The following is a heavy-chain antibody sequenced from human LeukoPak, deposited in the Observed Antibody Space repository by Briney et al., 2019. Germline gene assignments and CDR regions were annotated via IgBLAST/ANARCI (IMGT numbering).Heavy chain of an antibody. J-gene: IGHJ4*02. V-gene: IGHV3-48*02. CDR1: GFTFSTYS. CDR2: ISSSSGTK. Sequence: AGGSLRLSCAGTGFTFSTYSMNWVRQAPGTGLEWVSFISSSSGTKYYADSVKGRFTISRDNAKNSLYLQINSLRDEDTAVYHCAREYSGANDYWGQGTLVTVSS. CDR3: AREYSGANDY. D-gene: IGHD5-12*01.